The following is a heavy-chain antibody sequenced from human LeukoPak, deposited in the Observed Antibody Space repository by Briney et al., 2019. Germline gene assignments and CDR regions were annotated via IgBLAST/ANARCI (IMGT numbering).Heavy chain of an antibody. CDR2: INPNSGGT. CDR1: GYTFTGYY. V-gene: IGHV1-2*02. J-gene: IGHJ4*02. CDR3: ARGLLGAAQLSR. D-gene: IGHD2/OR15-2a*01. Sequence: ASVKVSCKASGYTFTGYYMHWVRQAPGQGLEWMGWINPNSGGTNYAQKFQGRVTMTRDTSISTAYMELSRLRSDHTAVYYCARGLLGAAQLSRWGQGTLVTVSS.